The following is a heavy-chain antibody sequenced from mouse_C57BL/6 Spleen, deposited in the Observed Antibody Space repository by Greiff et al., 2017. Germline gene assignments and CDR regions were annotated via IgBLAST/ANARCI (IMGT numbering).Heavy chain of an antibody. CDR1: GFNIKNTY. J-gene: IGHJ4*01. CDR2: IDPANGNT. V-gene: IGHV14-3*01. Sequence: EVQLQQSVAELVRPGASVKLSCTASGFNIKNTYMHWVKQRPEQGLEWIGRIDPANGNTKYAPKFQGKATITADPSSNTAYLQLSSLTSEDTAIYYCASPPYYSNYDYAMDYWGQGTSVTVSS. CDR3: ASPPYYSNYDYAMDY. D-gene: IGHD2-5*01.